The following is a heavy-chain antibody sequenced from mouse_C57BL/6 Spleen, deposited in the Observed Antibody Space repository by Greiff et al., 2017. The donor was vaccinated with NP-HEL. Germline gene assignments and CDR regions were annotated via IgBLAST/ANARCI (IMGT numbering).Heavy chain of an antibody. J-gene: IGHJ4*01. Sequence: EVQGVESGGGLVKPGGSLKLSCAASGFTFSDYGMHWVRQAPEKGLEWVAYISSGSSTIYYADTVKGRFTISRDNAKNTLFLQMTSLRSEDTAMYYCASPNDGYYLYYAMDYWGQGTSVTVSS. D-gene: IGHD2-3*01. V-gene: IGHV5-17*01. CDR1: GFTFSDYG. CDR3: ASPNDGYYLYYAMDY. CDR2: ISSGSSTI.